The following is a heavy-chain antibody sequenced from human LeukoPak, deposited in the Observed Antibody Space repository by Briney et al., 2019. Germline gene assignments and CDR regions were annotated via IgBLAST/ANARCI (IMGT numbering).Heavy chain of an antibody. V-gene: IGHV3-23*01. CDR3: AKGDYDILTGYYSLAEYFQH. CDR2: ISGSGGST. J-gene: IGHJ1*01. Sequence: PGGSLRLSCAASGFTVSSNYMSWVRQAPGKGLEWVSAISGSGGSTYYADSVKGRFTISRDNSKNTLYLQMNSLRAEDTAVYYCAKGDYDILTGYYSLAEYFQHWGQGTLVTVSS. CDR1: GFTVSSNY. D-gene: IGHD3-9*01.